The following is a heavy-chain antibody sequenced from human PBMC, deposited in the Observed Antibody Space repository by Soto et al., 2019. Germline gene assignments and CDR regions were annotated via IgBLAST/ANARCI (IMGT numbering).Heavy chain of an antibody. D-gene: IGHD1-20*01. CDR3: ASRITGSPNYYYGMDV. V-gene: IGHV3-30*03. CDR2: ISYDGTKT. CDR1: GFTFSIYA. Sequence: QVQLVESGGGVVQPGRSLRVSCAASGFTFSIYAMHWVRQAPGTGLEWVAVISYDGTKTYYADSVKGRFTISRDNSKNTVYLQMNSLRDEDTAVYYCASRITGSPNYYYGMDVWGQGTTVTVSS. J-gene: IGHJ6*02.